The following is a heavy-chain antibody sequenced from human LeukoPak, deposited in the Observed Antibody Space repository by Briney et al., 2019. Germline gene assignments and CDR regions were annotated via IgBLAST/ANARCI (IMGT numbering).Heavy chain of an antibody. Sequence: ASVKVSCKASGYTFTGYYMHWVRQAPGQGLEWMGWINPNSGGTNYAQKFQGRVTMTRDTSIRTAYMELSRLRSDDTAVYYCARVFPFYCSSTSCYPFDYWGQGTLVTVSS. CDR2: INPNSGGT. V-gene: IGHV1-2*02. CDR3: ARVFPFYCSSTSCYPFDY. CDR1: GYTFTGYY. D-gene: IGHD2-2*01. J-gene: IGHJ4*02.